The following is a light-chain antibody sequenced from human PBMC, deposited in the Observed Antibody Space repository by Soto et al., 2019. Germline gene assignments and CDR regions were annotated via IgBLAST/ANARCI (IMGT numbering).Light chain of an antibody. V-gene: IGLV2-8*01. CDR1: PSDVGGSNS. CDR3: SSYAPSDLV. CDR2: DVN. Sequence: QSALTQPPSASGSPGQSVTISCTGTPSDVGGSNSVSWYQQHPGKAPNLMIYDVNKRPSGVPDRFSGSKSGNTASLTVSGLQAADEAYYVCSSYAPSDLVFGGGTKLTVL. J-gene: IGLJ2*01.